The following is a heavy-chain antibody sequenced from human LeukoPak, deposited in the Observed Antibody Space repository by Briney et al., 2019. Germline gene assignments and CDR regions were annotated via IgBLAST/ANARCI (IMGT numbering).Heavy chain of an antibody. CDR2: IYYSGST. D-gene: IGHD6-6*01. V-gene: IGHV4-39*07. Sequence: SETLSLTCTVSGGSISSSSYYWGWIRQPPGKGLEWIGSIYYSGSTYYNPSLKSRVTISVDTSKNQFSLKLSSVTAADTAVYYCAREGIAARRRAFDIWGQGTMVTVSS. J-gene: IGHJ3*02. CDR3: AREGIAARRRAFDI. CDR1: GGSISSSSYY.